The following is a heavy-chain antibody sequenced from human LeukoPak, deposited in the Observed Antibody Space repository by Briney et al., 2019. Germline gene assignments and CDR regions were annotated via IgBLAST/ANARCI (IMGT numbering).Heavy chain of an antibody. CDR1: GGTFSNYA. J-gene: IGHJ5*02. V-gene: IGHV1-69*05. Sequence: APVKVSCKASGGTFSNYAISWVRQAPGQGLEWMGGIIPIFGTANYAQKFQGRVTITTDESTSTAYMELSSLRSEDTAVYYCASGFLEHYRPNWFDPWGQGTLVTVSS. CDR3: ASGFLEHYRPNWFDP. D-gene: IGHD3-3*01. CDR2: IIPIFGTA.